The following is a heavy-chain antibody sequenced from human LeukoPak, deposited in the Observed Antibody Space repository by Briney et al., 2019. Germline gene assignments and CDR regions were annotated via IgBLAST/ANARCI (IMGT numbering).Heavy chain of an antibody. J-gene: IGHJ6*03. CDR3: ARERELWFGGLDYHYYMDV. D-gene: IGHD3-10*01. Sequence: PSETLSLTCTVSGGSISSYYWSWIRQPAGKGLEWIGRMYISGSTNYNPSLKSRVTISLDTSKNQFSLKLNSVTAADTAVYYCARERELWFGGLDYHYYMDVWGKGTTVTISS. CDR1: GGSISSYY. V-gene: IGHV4-4*07. CDR2: MYISGST.